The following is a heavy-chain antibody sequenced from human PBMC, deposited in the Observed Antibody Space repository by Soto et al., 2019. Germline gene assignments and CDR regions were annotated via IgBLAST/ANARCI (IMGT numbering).Heavy chain of an antibody. V-gene: IGHV3-74*01. CDR2: INPGGSST. J-gene: IGHJ4*02. CDR1: GFTFSSYG. CDR3: ARGGGKYFDY. Sequence: EVQLVESGGGLVQPGGSLRLSCVVSGFTFSSYGMHWVRQAPGKGLMWVSLINPGGSSTTYADSVKGRFTISRDNAKNTLYLQMNSLRAEDTAVYYCARGGGKYFDYWGQGTLVTVSS.